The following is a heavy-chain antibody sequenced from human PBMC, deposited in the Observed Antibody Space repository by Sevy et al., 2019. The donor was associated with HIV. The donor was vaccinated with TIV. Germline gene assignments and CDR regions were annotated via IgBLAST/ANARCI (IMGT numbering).Heavy chain of an antibody. CDR3: AREATFWGGELDY. CDR2: INPDGNTT. J-gene: IGHJ4*02. D-gene: IGHD3-3*01. Sequence: GGSLRLSCAVAGFSFGNRWMHWVRQSPGKGLGWVSRINPDGNTTDYTASVKGGFTISSDNAKNTLHLQMDTLTAEDTAVYFCAREATFWGGELDYWGQGTLVTVSS. V-gene: IGHV3-74*01. CDR1: GFSFGNRW.